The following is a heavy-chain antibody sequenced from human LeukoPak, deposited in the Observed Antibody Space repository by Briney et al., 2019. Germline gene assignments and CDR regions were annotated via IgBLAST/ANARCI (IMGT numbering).Heavy chain of an antibody. CDR1: GISFSSHG. Sequence: GTSPRLSCAASGISFSSHGMHWVRQAPGKGLEWVAVIWYDGSNIYYTDSVKGRFTISRDNSKNTLYLQMNSLRAEDTALYYCARARNDYDSNGFSLLDYWGQGTLVTVSS. J-gene: IGHJ4*02. CDR2: IWYDGSNI. V-gene: IGHV3-33*01. D-gene: IGHD3-22*01. CDR3: ARARNDYDSNGFSLLDY.